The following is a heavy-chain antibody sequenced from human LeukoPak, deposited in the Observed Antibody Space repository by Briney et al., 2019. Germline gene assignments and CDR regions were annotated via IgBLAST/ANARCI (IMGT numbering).Heavy chain of an antibody. J-gene: IGHJ6*02. CDR1: GFTFSDYY. Sequence: GRSLRLSCAASGFTFSDYYMSWIRQAPGKGLGWVSYISSSGSTIYYADSVKGRFTISRDNAKNSLYLQMNSLRAEDTAVYYCARGGGFGYSYGSGDGMDVWGQGTTVTVSS. CDR2: ISSSGSTI. D-gene: IGHD5-18*01. V-gene: IGHV3-11*01. CDR3: ARGGGFGYSYGSGDGMDV.